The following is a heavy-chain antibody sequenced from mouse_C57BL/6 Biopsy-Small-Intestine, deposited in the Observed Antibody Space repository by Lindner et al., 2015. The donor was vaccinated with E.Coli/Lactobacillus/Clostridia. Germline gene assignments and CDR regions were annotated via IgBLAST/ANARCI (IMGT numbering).Heavy chain of an antibody. D-gene: IGHD1-1*01. J-gene: IGHJ3*01. Sequence: VQLQESGPDLVKPGASVKMSCKASGYTFTDYNMHWVKQSHGKSLEWIGYINPNNGGTSYNQKFKGKATLTVNKSSSTAYMELRSLTSGDSAVYYCARFDYSGSSYPFAYWGQGTLVTVSA. CDR3: ARFDYSGSSYPFAY. CDR2: INPNNGGT. V-gene: IGHV1-22*01. CDR1: GYTFTDYN.